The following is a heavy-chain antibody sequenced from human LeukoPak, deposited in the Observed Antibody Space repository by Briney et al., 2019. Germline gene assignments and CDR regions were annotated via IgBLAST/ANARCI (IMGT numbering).Heavy chain of an antibody. J-gene: IGHJ4*02. CDR1: GFTFDDCA. D-gene: IGHD4-17*01. CDR3: AKDYYGDYGPFDY. CDR2: ISWNSGSI. Sequence: GGSLRLSCAASGFTFDDCAMHWVRQVPGKGLEWVSGISWNSGSITYADSVKGRFTISRDNAKNSLYLQMNSLRAEDTALYFCAKDYYGDYGPFDYWGQGTLVTVSS. V-gene: IGHV3-9*01.